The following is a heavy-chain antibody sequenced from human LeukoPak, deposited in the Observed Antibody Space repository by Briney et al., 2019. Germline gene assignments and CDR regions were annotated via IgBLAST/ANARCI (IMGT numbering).Heavy chain of an antibody. CDR1: GDSISSSSYY. Sequence: SETLSLTCSASGDSISSSSYYWVWIRQPPGKGLEWIGNIYFSGSSYYNPSLRSRLTISVDTSKNQFSLKLSSVTAADTAVYYCVSSLVGGRGCPFCYMDVWGKGTTVTVSS. D-gene: IGHD6-19*01. CDR3: VSSLVGGRGCPFCYMDV. CDR2: IYFSGSS. V-gene: IGHV4-39*07. J-gene: IGHJ6*03.